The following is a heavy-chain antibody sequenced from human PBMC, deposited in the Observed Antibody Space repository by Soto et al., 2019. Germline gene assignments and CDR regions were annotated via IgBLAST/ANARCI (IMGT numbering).Heavy chain of an antibody. D-gene: IGHD3-9*01. CDR1: GYTFTSYG. J-gene: IGHJ4*02. Sequence: EASVKVSCTASGYTFTSYGISWVRQAPGQGLEWMGWISAYNGNTNYAQKLQGRVTMTTDTSTSTAYMELRSLRSDDTAVYYCARDGDVLRYFDWLSNYFDYWGQGTLVTVSS. CDR3: ARDGDVLRYFDWLSNYFDY. CDR2: ISAYNGNT. V-gene: IGHV1-18*01.